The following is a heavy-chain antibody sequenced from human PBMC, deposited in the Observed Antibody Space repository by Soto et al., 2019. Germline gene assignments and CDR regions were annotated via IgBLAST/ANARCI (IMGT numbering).Heavy chain of an antibody. CDR1: GFTVGSHA. D-gene: IGHD2-8*01. CDR3: TRSRRSILMVYGFGGMDV. J-gene: IGHJ6*02. V-gene: IGHV3-23*01. Sequence: LRLSCAASGFTVGSHAMSWVRQAPGKWLEWVSSISGSGDGTYYGDSVKGRFTISRDSSSSTLYLQMDNLRGEDTAVYFCTRSRRSILMVYGFGGMDVWGQGTTVTVSS. CDR2: ISGSGDGT.